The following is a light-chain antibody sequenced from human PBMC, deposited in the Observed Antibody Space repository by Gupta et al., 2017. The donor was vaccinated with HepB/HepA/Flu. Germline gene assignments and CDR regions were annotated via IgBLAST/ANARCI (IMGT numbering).Light chain of an antibody. CDR3: CSYAGSSSVV. V-gene: IGLV2-23*02. CDR2: EVN. Sequence: QSALTQPASVSWSPGQSITISCTGTSSDVGSYNLVSWYQQHPGKAPKLMIYEVNKRPSGVSNRFSGSKSGNTASLTISGLQAEDEADYYCCSYAGSSSVVFGGGTKLTVL. J-gene: IGLJ2*01. CDR1: SSDVGSYNL.